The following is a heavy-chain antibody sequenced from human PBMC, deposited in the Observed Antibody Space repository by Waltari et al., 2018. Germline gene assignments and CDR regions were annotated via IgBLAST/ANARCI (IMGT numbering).Heavy chain of an antibody. CDR3: AKGVGAQGGGGY. Sequence: GQLLESGGGLVQPGGSLRLSCAASGFTFSSYAMSWVRQAPGKGLEWVSAISGSGGSTYYADSVKGRFTISRDNSKNTLYLQMNSLRAEDRAVYYCAKGVGAQGGGGYWGQGTLVTVSS. V-gene: IGHV3-23*01. CDR2: ISGSGGST. J-gene: IGHJ4*02. CDR1: GFTFSSYA. D-gene: IGHD1-26*01.